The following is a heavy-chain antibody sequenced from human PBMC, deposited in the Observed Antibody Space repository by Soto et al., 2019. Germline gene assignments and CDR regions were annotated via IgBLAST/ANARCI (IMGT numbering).Heavy chain of an antibody. V-gene: IGHV3-30-3*01. J-gene: IGHJ6*02. CDR2: ISYDGSNK. CDR1: GFTFSSYA. Sequence: QVQLVESGGGVVQTGRSLRLSCAASGFTFSSYAMHWVRQAPGKGLEWVAVISYDGSNKYYADSVKGRFTISRDNSKNTLYLQMNSLRAEDTAVYYCAREGYSSGWLYYYYGMDVWGQGTTVTVSS. D-gene: IGHD6-19*01. CDR3: AREGYSSGWLYYYYGMDV.